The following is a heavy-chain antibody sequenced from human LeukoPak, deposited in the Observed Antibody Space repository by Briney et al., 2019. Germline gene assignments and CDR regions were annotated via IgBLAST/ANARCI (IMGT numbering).Heavy chain of an antibody. Sequence: PGGSLRLSCAASGFTFDDYGMSWVRQAPGKGLEWVSGISGSGGSTYYADSVKGRFTISRDNSKNTLYLQMNSLRAEDTAVYYCAKHLGSPVAGIDYWGQGTLVTVSS. J-gene: IGHJ4*02. D-gene: IGHD6-19*01. CDR2: ISGSGGST. CDR1: GFTFDDYG. V-gene: IGHV3-23*01. CDR3: AKHLGSPVAGIDY.